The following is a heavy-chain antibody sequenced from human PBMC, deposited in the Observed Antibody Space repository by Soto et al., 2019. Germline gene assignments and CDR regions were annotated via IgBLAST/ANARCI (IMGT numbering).Heavy chain of an antibody. Sequence: QVQLVQSGAEVKKPGASVKVSCKASGYTFTSYGISWVLQAPGQGLEWMGWISAYNGNTNYAQKLQGRVTMTTDTSTSTAYMELRSLRSDDTAVYYCARDPRRVVVVAAATVKLDYWGQGTLVTVSS. CDR3: ARDPRRVVVVAAATVKLDY. D-gene: IGHD2-2*01. CDR2: ISAYNGNT. V-gene: IGHV1-18*01. J-gene: IGHJ4*02. CDR1: GYTFTSYG.